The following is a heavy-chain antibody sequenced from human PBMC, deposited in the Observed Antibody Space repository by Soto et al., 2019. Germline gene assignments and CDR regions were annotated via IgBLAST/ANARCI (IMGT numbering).Heavy chain of an antibody. CDR3: AKDRRAHSSGWSPDY. D-gene: IGHD6-19*01. CDR1: GFTFSSYG. Sequence: QVQLVESGGGVVQPGRSLRLSCAASGFTFSSYGMHWVRQAPGKGLEWVAVISYDGSNKYYADSVKGRFTISRDNSKNTLYLQMNSLRAQDTAVYYCAKDRRAHSSGWSPDYWGQGTLVTVSS. CDR2: ISYDGSNK. J-gene: IGHJ4*02. V-gene: IGHV3-30*18.